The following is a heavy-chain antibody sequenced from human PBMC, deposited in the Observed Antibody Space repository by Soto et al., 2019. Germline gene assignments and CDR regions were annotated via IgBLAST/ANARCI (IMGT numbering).Heavy chain of an antibody. CDR1: GVTFSDYW. Sequence: EVHLVGSGGGLVQPGGSLRLSCPLSGVTFSDYWMSWVRQAPGKGLEWVASIKEDGFSRYYVDSVKGRFTISRDNAKNSFYLQMNTLRPEDTAVYYCARGGRWLGDKFDSWGQGILVTVSS. J-gene: IGHJ4*02. V-gene: IGHV3-7*03. D-gene: IGHD6-19*01. CDR2: IKEDGFSR. CDR3: ARGGRWLGDKFDS.